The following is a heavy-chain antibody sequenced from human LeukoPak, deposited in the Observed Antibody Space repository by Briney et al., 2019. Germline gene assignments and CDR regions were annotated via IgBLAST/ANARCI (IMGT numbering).Heavy chain of an antibody. CDR3: ARFDDFWSGYPHPFDY. J-gene: IGHJ4*02. CDR1: GYTFTGYY. V-gene: IGHV1-2*02. CDR2: INPNSGGT. Sequence: ASVKVSCKASGYTFTGYYMHWVRQAPGQGLEWMGWINPNSGGTNYAQKFQGRVTMTRDTSISTAYMELSRLRSDDTAVYYCARFDDFWSGYPHPFDYWGQGTLVTVSS. D-gene: IGHD3-3*01.